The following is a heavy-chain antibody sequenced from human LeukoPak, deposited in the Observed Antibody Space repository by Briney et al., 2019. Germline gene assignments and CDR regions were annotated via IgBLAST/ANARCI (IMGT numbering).Heavy chain of an antibody. J-gene: IGHJ4*02. CDR1: GGSISSGGYS. D-gene: IGHD3-22*01. V-gene: IGHV4-30-2*01. CDR2: IYHSGST. CDR3: ARGQWLTH. Sequence: SETLSLTCAVSGGSISSGGYSWRWNRQPPGKGLEWIGYIYHSGSTYYNPSLKSRVTISVDRSKNQFSLKLSSVTAADTAVYYCARGQWLTHWGQGTLVTVSS.